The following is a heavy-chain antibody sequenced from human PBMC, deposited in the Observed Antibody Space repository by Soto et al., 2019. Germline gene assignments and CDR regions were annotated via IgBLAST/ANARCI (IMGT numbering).Heavy chain of an antibody. V-gene: IGHV1-69*12. J-gene: IGHJ6*02. CDR3: ARDNDRLQLDVNYYSILDV. CDR2: IIPLFRTP. CDR1: GGTFSSSA. D-gene: IGHD4-4*01. Sequence: QVQLVQSGAEMKEPGSSVKVSCKTSGGTFSSSAISWLRQAPGQGLEWMGGIIPLFRTPDYAQKFQGRVTSAADESPSTAYMEPSSLRSEDTAVYYCARDNDRLQLDVNYYSILDVWGQGTTITVAS.